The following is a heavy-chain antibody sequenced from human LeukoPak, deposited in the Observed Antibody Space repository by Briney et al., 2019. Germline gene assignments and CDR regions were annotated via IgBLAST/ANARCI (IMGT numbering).Heavy chain of an antibody. D-gene: IGHD2-2*01. CDR3: ARTGKGYCSSTSCYLDY. V-gene: IGHV3-20*04. CDR1: GFIFDDYG. CDR2: INWNGGST. Sequence: PGGSLRLSCAASGFIFDDYGMSWVRQAPGKGLEWVSGINWNGGSTGYADSVKGRFTISRDNAKNSLYLQMNSLRAEDTAVYYCARTGKGYCSSTSCYLDYWGQGTLVTVSS. J-gene: IGHJ4*02.